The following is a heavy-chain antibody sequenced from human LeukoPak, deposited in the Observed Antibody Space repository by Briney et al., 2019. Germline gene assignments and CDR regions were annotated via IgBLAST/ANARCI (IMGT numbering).Heavy chain of an antibody. CDR3: ARELLQLAPPYYYYYMDV. Sequence: PGGSLRLSCAASGFTFSSYWMHWVRQAPGKGLAWVSRINSDGSSTSYADSVKGRFTISRDNAKNTLYLQMNSLRAEDTAVYYCARELLQLAPPYYYYYMDVWGKGTTVTVSS. V-gene: IGHV3-74*01. CDR1: GFTFSSYW. D-gene: IGHD6-13*01. CDR2: INSDGSST. J-gene: IGHJ6*03.